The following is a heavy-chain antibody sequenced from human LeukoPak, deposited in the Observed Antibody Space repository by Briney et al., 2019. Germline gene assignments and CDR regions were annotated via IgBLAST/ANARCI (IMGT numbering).Heavy chain of an antibody. V-gene: IGHV4-59*11. Sequence: PSGTLSLTCTVSGGSISSHYWSWIRQPPGKGLEWIGYIYYSGSTNYNPSLKSRVTISVDTSKNQFSLKLSSVTAADTAVYYCARGPMVLNWFDPWGQGTLVTVSS. CDR1: GGSISSHY. CDR2: IYYSGST. D-gene: IGHD2-8*01. CDR3: ARGPMVLNWFDP. J-gene: IGHJ5*02.